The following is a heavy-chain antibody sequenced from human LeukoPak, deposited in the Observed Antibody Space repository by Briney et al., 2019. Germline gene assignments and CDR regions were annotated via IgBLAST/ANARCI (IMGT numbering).Heavy chain of an antibody. CDR1: GGSISSYY. J-gene: IGHJ6*02. CDR2: IYYSGST. D-gene: IGHD4-11*01. V-gene: IGHV4-59*08. Sequence: SSETLSLTCTVSGGSISSYYWSWIRQPPGKGLEWIGYIYYSGSTNYNPSLKSRVTISVDTSKNQFSLKLSSVTAADTAVYYCARLLRYSNYYNYGMDVWGQGTTVTVPS. CDR3: ARLLRYSNYYNYGMDV.